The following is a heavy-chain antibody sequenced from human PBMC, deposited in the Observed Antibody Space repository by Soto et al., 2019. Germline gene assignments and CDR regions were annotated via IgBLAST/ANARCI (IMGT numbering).Heavy chain of an antibody. Sequence: ASVKVSCKASGYTFTGYYVHWVRQAPGQGLEWMGWINPNSGGTNYAQKFQGWVTMTRDTSISTAYMDLSRLRSDDTAVYYCGRGEFCSSTSCRASDAFDIWGQGKMVPFPS. J-gene: IGHJ3*02. V-gene: IGHV1-2*04. D-gene: IGHD2-2*01. CDR1: GYTFTGYY. CDR2: INPNSGGT. CDR3: GRGEFCSSTSCRASDAFDI.